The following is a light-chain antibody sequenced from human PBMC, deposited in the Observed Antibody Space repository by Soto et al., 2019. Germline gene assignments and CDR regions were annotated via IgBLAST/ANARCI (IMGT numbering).Light chain of an antibody. CDR3: LLSPSGARPV. CDR2: DTA. CDR1: AGPVTNGHY. V-gene: IGLV7-46*01. J-gene: IGLJ3*02. Sequence: QAVVTQEPSLTVSPRGTVTLTCGSSAGPVTNGHYPSWFQQKPGQAPRTLIYDTANKHSWTPARFSGSLLGDKAALTLSGAQPEDEAEYYCLLSPSGARPVFGGGTKLTVL.